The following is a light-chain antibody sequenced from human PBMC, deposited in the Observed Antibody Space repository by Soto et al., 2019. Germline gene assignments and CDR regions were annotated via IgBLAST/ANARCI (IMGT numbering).Light chain of an antibody. J-gene: IGLJ1*01. V-gene: IGLV2-11*01. CDR3: CSYAGRYTFV. CDR2: DVT. CDR1: SSDIGGFNY. Sequence: QSVLTQPRSVSGSPGQSVTISCTGTSSDIGGFNYVSWYQQHPGKVPKLMIHDVTKRPSGVPDRFSASKSGNTASLTISGLQAEDEGDYYCCSYAGRYTFVFGSGTKLTVL.